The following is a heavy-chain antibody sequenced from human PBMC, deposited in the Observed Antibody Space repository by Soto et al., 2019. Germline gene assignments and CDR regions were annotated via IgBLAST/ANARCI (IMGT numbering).Heavy chain of an antibody. D-gene: IGHD6-25*01. CDR2: IYYRGNA. CDR3: ASLERRATISYSFDF. V-gene: IGHV4-39*01. CDR1: DDSINSDKYY. Sequence: QLQLQESGPGLVKPSETLSLTCSVSDDSINSDKYYWGWIRQPPGKGLEWIGSIYYRGNAYYNPSLHTRVTISLDRSRRESSLTLNSATAADSAVYSCASLERRATISYSFDFWGPGGLVTVSS. J-gene: IGHJ4*02.